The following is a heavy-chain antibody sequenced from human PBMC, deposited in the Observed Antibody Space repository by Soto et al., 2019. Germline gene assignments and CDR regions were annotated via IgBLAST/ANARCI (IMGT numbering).Heavy chain of an antibody. D-gene: IGHD6-6*01. Sequence: GGSLRLSCAASKFTFINYAMSWVRQAPGKGLEWVSAITSSGGDTYYTGSVRGRFTISRDNSKNILYLQMNSLRAEDTAVYYCEREFIAARHFGYWGQGTLVTVSS. V-gene: IGHV3-23*01. CDR1: KFTFINYA. CDR3: EREFIAARHFGY. CDR2: ITSSGGDT. J-gene: IGHJ4*02.